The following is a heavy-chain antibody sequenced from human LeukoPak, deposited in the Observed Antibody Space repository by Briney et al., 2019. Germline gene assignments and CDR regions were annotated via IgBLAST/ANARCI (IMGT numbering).Heavy chain of an antibody. CDR2: INHSGST. Sequence: SETLSLTCAVYGGSFSGFFWSWIRQPPGKGLEWIGEINHSGSTNYNPSLKSRVTISVDTTKNQFSLKLTSVTAADTAVYFCVRHFHGSGYVVDLWGQGTLVTVSS. CDR1: GGSFSGFF. J-gene: IGHJ5*02. CDR3: VRHFHGSGYVVDL. D-gene: IGHD6-13*01. V-gene: IGHV4-34*01.